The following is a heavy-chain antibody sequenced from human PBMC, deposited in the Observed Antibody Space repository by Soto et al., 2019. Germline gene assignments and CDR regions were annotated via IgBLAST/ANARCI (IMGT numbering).Heavy chain of an antibody. Sequence: QVQLVESGGGVVQPGRSLRLSCAASGFTFSSYAMHWVRQAPGKGLEWVAVISYDGSNKYYADSVKGRFTISRDNSKNTLYLQGKSLRAEATAVYYCARDGITMVRGVYYYYYGMDVWGQGTTVTVS. D-gene: IGHD3-10*01. CDR3: ARDGITMVRGVYYYYYGMDV. CDR1: GFTFSSYA. J-gene: IGHJ6*02. CDR2: ISYDGSNK. V-gene: IGHV3-30-3*01.